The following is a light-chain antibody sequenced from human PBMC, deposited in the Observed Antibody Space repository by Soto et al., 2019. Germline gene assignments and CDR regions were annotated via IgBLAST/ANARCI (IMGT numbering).Light chain of an antibody. V-gene: IGKV3-20*01. J-gene: IGKJ2*01. Sequence: ENVLTQSPGTLSLSPGERATLSCRASQSLSSNYLTWYQQKPGQAPRLLIYGASSRATDLPDRFSGSGSGTDFTLTISRLEPEDVAVYYCQQYDRSPVTFGQGTKLEIK. CDR2: GAS. CDR3: QQYDRSPVT. CDR1: QSLSSNY.